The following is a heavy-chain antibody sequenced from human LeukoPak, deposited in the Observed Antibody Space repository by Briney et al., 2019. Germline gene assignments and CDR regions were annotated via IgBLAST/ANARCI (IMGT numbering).Heavy chain of an antibody. V-gene: IGHV3-33*01. CDR1: GFTFSSYG. D-gene: IGHD6-6*01. CDR2: IWYDGSNK. Sequence: GGSLRLSCAASGFTFSSYGMHWVRQAPGKGLEWVAVIWYDGSNKYYADSVKGRFTISRDNSKNTLYLQMNSLRAEDTAVYYCARTAGSKQLADSMDVWGKGITVTVSS. J-gene: IGHJ6*03. CDR3: ARTAGSKQLADSMDV.